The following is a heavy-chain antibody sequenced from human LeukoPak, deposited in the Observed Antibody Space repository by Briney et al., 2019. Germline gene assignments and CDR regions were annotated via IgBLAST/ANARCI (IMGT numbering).Heavy chain of an antibody. CDR3: ARGPSGYHNT. D-gene: IGHD5-12*01. CDR2: IRHNGIDK. CDR1: GFTFSSYG. V-gene: IGHV3-30*02. J-gene: IGHJ4*02. Sequence: GGSLRLSCAASGFTFSSYGMNWVRQAPGKGLEWVAFIRHNGIDKYLADSLKGRFTISRDNSKNTLYLQMNSLRAEDTAVYYCARGPSGYHNTGGQGTLVTVSS.